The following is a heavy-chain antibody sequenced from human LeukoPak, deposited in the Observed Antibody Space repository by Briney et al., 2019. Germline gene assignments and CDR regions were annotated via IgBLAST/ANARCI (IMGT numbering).Heavy chain of an antibody. V-gene: IGHV4-59*02. J-gene: IGHJ4*02. CDR3: ARGSWNILTGYYVDY. CDR2: IYYSGSS. Sequence: SETLSLTCTVSGGSVSSYYWNWIRQPPGKGLEWIGYIYYSGSSNYNPSLKSRVTISLDTSKNQFSLKLSSVTAADTAMYYCARGSWNILTGYYVDYWGQGTLVTVSS. D-gene: IGHD3-9*01. CDR1: GGSVSSYY.